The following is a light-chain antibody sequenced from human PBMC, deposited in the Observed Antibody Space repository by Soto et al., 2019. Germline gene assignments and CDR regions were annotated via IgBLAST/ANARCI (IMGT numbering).Light chain of an antibody. CDR1: SSDVGSYNL. CDR2: EGS. J-gene: IGLJ3*02. CDR3: CSYAGSRV. Sequence: QSALTQPASVSGSPGQSITISSTGTSSDVGSYNLVSWYQQHPGKAPKLMIYEGSKRPSGVSNRFSGSKSGNTASLTISGLQAEDEADSYCCSYAGSRVFGGGTKLTVL. V-gene: IGLV2-23*01.